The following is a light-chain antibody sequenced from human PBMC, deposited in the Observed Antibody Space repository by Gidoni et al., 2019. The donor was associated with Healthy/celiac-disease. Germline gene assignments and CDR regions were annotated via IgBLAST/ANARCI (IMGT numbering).Light chain of an antibody. CDR2: EDN. CDR3: QSFDSSNGVV. J-gene: IGLJ2*01. CDR1: SGSIASNY. Sequence: NFMLTQPHSVSESPGKTVTISCTRSSGSIASNYVQWYQQRPGSSPTTVIYEDNQRPSGVPARFSGSLDSSSNSASLTISGLKTEDEADYYCQSFDSSNGVVFGGGTKLTVL. V-gene: IGLV6-57*01.